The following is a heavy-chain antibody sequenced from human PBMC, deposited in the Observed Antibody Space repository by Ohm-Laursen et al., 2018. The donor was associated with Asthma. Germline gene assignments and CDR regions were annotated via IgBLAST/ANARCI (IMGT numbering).Heavy chain of an antibody. CDR3: AKDLIPYSRSSNGDH. Sequence: SLRLSCTASGFIFSSYAMSWVRQAPGKGLEWVSAISGSGGSTYYADSVKGRFTISRDNSKNMLYLQMNSLRAEDTAVYYRAKDLIPYSRSSNGDHWGQGTLVTVSS. CDR2: ISGSGGST. V-gene: IGHV3-23*01. CDR1: GFIFSSYA. J-gene: IGHJ4*02. D-gene: IGHD6-6*01.